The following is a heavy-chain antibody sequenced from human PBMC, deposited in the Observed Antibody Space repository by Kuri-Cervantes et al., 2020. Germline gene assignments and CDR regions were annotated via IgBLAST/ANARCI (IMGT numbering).Heavy chain of an antibody. CDR2: ISSSGSTI. CDR3: ARGGGWENYYDSSGYYDFDY. D-gene: IGHD3-22*01. CDR1: GFTFSDYY. V-gene: IGHV3-11*04. Sequence: GGSLRLSCAASGFTFSDYYMSWIRQAPGKGLEWVSYISSSGSTIYYADSVKGRFTISRGNAKNSLYLQMNSLRAEDTAVYYCARGGGWENYYDSSGYYDFDYWGQGTLVTVSS. J-gene: IGHJ4*02.